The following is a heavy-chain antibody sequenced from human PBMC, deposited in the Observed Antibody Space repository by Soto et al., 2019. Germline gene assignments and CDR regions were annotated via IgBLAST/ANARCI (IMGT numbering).Heavy chain of an antibody. D-gene: IGHD2-8*01. CDR3: ARARLANCTKVVGYSKDD. J-gene: IGHJ4*02. Sequence: PGGSLRLSCAASGFTFSSYGMHWVRQAPGKGLEWVAVIWYDGSNKYYADSVKGRFTISRDNSKNTLYLQMNSLRAEDTAVYYCARARLANCTKVVGYSKDDWGQGTLVTVSS. CDR2: IWYDGSNK. V-gene: IGHV3-33*01. CDR1: GFTFSSYG.